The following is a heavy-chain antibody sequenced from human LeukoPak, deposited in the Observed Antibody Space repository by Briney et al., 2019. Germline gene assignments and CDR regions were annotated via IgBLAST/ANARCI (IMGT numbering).Heavy chain of an antibody. J-gene: IGHJ5*02. V-gene: IGHV1-18*01. D-gene: IGHD3-10*01. Sequence: ASVKVSCKASGYTFTSYGISWVRQAPAQGLEWMGWISAYNGNTNYAQKLQGRVTMTTDTSTSTAYMELRSLRSQDTAVYYCAREPPVRGGLNWFDPWGQGTLVTVSS. CDR2: ISAYNGNT. CDR1: GYTFTSYG. CDR3: AREPPVRGGLNWFDP.